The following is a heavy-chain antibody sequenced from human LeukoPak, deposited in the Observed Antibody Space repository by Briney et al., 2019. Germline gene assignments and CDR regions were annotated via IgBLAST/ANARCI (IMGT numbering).Heavy chain of an antibody. V-gene: IGHV3-74*01. Sequence: GGSLRLSCAASGFAFNYAWVSWVRQAPGKGLVWVSRINSDGSSTSYADFVKGRFTISRDNAKNTLYLQMNSLRAEDTAVYYCARAMIVVSNQFDYWGQGTLVTVSS. D-gene: IGHD3-22*01. CDR1: GFAFNYAW. J-gene: IGHJ4*02. CDR3: ARAMIVVSNQFDY. CDR2: INSDGSST.